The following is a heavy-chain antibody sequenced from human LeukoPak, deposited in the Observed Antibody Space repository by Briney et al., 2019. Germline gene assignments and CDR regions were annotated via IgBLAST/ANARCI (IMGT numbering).Heavy chain of an antibody. J-gene: IGHJ4*02. CDR1: GGSISSSSYY. CDR3: GGGDYVWGSYRQTHLDY. CDR2: IYYSGST. D-gene: IGHD3-16*02. Sequence: SETLSLTCTVSGGSISSSSYYWGWIRQPPGKGLEWIGSIYYSGSTYYNPSLKSRVTISVDTSKNQFSLKLSSVTAADTAVYYCGGGDYVWGSYRQTHLDYWGQGTLVTVSS. V-gene: IGHV4-39*01.